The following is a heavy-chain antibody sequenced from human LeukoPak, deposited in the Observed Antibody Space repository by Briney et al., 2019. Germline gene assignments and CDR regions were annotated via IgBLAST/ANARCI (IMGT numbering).Heavy chain of an antibody. V-gene: IGHV3-66*01. D-gene: IGHD6-13*01. CDR3: ARGIPEAGNLMVY. CDR2: IYSGDST. J-gene: IGHJ4*02. CDR1: GFTVTGNY. Sequence: GGSLRLSCAASGFTVTGNYMTWVRQAPGKGLEWVSVIYSGDSTFYSDSVKGRFTISRDNSKNTLYLQMTSLRVEGTAIYYCARGIPEAGNLMVYWGQGTLVTVSS.